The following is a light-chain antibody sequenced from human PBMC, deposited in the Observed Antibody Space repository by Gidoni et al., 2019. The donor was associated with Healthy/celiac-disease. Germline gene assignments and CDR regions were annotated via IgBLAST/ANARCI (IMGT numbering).Light chain of an antibody. J-gene: IGKJ4*01. CDR1: HSVLYSSNNKNY. CDR3: QQYYSTPLT. V-gene: IGKV4-1*01. CDR2: WTS. Sequence: DIVMTQSPDSLAVSLGERATINCKCSHSVLYSSNNKNYLAWYQHKPGQPPKLLIYWTSTRESGVPDRFSGSGSGTEFTLTVSSLQAEDVAVYYCQQYYSTPLTFGGGTKVEIK.